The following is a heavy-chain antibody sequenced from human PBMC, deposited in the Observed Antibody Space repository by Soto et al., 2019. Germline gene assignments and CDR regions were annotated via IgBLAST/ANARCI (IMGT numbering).Heavy chain of an antibody. V-gene: IGHV2-5*01. D-gene: IGHD6-19*01. Sequence: SGPTLVNPTQTLTLTCTFSGFSLSTNGVRVGWIRQPPGKALEWLAIISWNDEKYYSPSLKSRLTINKDTSKNQVVLTMTNVDPVDTATYYCAHRRVWSSDWYDWFDPWGQGMLVTVSS. CDR2: ISWNDEK. CDR1: GFSLSTNGVR. J-gene: IGHJ5*02. CDR3: AHRRVWSSDWYDWFDP.